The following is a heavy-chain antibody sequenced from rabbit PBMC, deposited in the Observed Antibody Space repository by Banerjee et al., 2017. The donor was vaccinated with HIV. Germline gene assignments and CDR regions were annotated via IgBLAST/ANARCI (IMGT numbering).Heavy chain of an antibody. CDR2: INAGISGT. CDR3: ARDSYYTDINYYNL. CDR1: GLDFSRYW. J-gene: IGHJ4*01. D-gene: IGHD8-1*01. V-gene: IGHV1S40*01. Sequence: QSLEESGGDLVQPEGSLTLTCKASGLDFSRYWMCWVRQAPGKGLEWIACINAGISGTWYANWAKGRFTISKTSSTTVTLQMTSLTAADTATYFCARDSYYTDINYYNLWGPGTLVTVS.